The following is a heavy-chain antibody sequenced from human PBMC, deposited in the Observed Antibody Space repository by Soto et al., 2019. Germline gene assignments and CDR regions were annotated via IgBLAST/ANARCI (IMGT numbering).Heavy chain of an antibody. CDR3: ARVGPTYYDFWSGHQNYYYYMDV. CDR1: GFTFSSYW. D-gene: IGHD3-3*01. CDR2: IKQDGSEK. V-gene: IGHV3-7*01. Sequence: GGSLRLSCAASGFTFSSYWMSWVRQAPGKGLEWVANIKQDGSEKYYVDSVKGRFTISRDNAKNSLYLQMNSLRAEDTAVYYCARVGPTYYDFWSGHQNYYYYMDVWGKGTTVTVSS. J-gene: IGHJ6*03.